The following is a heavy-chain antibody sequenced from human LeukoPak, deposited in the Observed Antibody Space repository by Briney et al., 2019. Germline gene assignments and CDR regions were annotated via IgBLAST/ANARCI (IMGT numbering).Heavy chain of an antibody. CDR2: IGGSTGTI. J-gene: IGHJ4*02. D-gene: IGHD1-1*01. CDR1: GFTFNTYS. V-gene: IGHV3-48*01. Sequence: GGSLRLSCAASGFTFNTYSMNWVRQAPGKGLEWISYIGGSTGTIFCADSVKGRFTISRDNAKNSLYLQMNSLRAEDTAVYYCASETGTAFYWGQGTLVTVSS. CDR3: ASETGTAFY.